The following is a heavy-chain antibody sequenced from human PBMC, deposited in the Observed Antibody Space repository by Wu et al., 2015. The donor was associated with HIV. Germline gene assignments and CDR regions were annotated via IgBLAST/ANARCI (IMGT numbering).Heavy chain of an antibody. Sequence: QVQLVQSGAEVKKPGASVKVSCKASGYTFSSYGITWVRQAPGQGLEWMGWISVHNGNIKYAQKLQGRVTMTTDTSTSTAYMELRSLRSDDTAVYYCARGGGYSHGYYDWFDPGAREPWSPSPQ. J-gene: IGHJ5*02. CDR2: ISVHNGNI. CDR1: GYTFSSYG. V-gene: IGHV1-18*01. D-gene: IGHD5-18*01. CDR3: ARGGGYSHGYYDWFDP.